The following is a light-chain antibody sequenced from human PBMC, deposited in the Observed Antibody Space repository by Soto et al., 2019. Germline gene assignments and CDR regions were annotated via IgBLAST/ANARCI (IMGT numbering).Light chain of an antibody. CDR2: DAS. Sequence: EIVLTQSPATLSLSPGERATLSCRASQSVSSYLAWYQQKPGQAPRLLIYDASNRATGIPARFSGSGSGTDFTLTITILEPEDFAVYYCQQRSNWPPALTFGGGIKVEI. CDR3: QQRSNWPPALT. CDR1: QSVSSY. J-gene: IGKJ4*01. V-gene: IGKV3-11*01.